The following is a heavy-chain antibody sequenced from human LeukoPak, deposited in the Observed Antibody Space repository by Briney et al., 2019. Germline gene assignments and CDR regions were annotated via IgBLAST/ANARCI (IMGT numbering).Heavy chain of an antibody. CDR1: GGSISSYY. Sequence: SETLSLTCTVSGGSISSYYWSWIRQPPGKGLEWIGYIYYSGSTNYNPSLKSRVTISVDTSKNQFSLKLSSVTAADTAVYYCARDRIAARPNDAFDIWGQGTMVTVSS. CDR3: ARDRIAARPNDAFDI. D-gene: IGHD6-6*01. CDR2: IYYSGST. J-gene: IGHJ3*02. V-gene: IGHV4-59*12.